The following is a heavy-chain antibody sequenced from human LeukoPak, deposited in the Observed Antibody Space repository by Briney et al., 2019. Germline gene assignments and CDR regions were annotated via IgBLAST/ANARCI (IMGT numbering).Heavy chain of an antibody. Sequence: GGSLRLSCAASGFTFNIYSMTWVRQAPGKGLEWISYISSSSTTIYYADSVKGRFIISRDNAKNSLSLQVNSLRAEDTAVYYCARAPNGYVDYWGQGTLVTVSS. CDR3: ARAPNGYVDY. CDR2: ISSSSTTI. D-gene: IGHD3-22*01. V-gene: IGHV3-48*01. CDR1: GFTFNIYS. J-gene: IGHJ4*02.